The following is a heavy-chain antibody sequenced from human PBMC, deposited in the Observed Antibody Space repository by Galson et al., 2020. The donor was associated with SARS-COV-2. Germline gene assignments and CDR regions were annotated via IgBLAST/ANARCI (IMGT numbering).Heavy chain of an antibody. Sequence: GGSLRLSCAASGFTFNDYAMHWVRQAPGRGLEWVSGINWNSDTIGYADSVKGRFTISRDNAKNSLYLQMNSLSTEDSALYYCSKGSSRSSWFNQYYYYMDVWGKGTTVTVSS. J-gene: IGHJ6*03. CDR1: GFTFNDYA. CDR3: SKGSSRSSWFNQYYYYMDV. D-gene: IGHD6-13*01. CDR2: INWNSDTI. V-gene: IGHV3-9*01.